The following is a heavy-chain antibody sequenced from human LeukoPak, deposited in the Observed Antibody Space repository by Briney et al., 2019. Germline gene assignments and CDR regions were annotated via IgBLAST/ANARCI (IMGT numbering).Heavy chain of an antibody. J-gene: IGHJ4*02. Sequence: GGPLRLSCTTSGFTFDDFGLSWVRQAPGKGLEWVSSINWNGSITPYADSVRGRFTISRDNDKNSLYLQMKSLKVEDTALYYCTRDETGIDYWGQGTRVTVSS. CDR1: GFTFDDFG. D-gene: IGHD1-1*01. CDR2: INWNGSIT. CDR3: TRDETGIDY. V-gene: IGHV3-20*04.